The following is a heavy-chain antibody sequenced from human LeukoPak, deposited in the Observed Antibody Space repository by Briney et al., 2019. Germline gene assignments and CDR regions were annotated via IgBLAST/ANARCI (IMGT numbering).Heavy chain of an antibody. D-gene: IGHD4-17*01. CDR2: IKQDGSEK. Sequence: GGSLRLSCAASGFTFSSYWMSWVRQAPGKGLEWVANIKQDGSEKYYVDSVKGRFTISRDNAKNSLYLQMNSLRAEDTAVYYCARDNYGDYYNYHYYGMDVWGQGTTVTVSS. V-gene: IGHV3-7*01. CDR1: GFTFSSYW. CDR3: ARDNYGDYYNYHYYGMDV. J-gene: IGHJ6*02.